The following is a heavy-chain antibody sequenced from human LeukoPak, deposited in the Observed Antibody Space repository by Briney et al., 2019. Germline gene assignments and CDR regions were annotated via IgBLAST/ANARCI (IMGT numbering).Heavy chain of an antibody. V-gene: IGHV3-48*03. J-gene: IGHJ6*03. CDR2: ISSSGSTI. CDR1: GFTFSSYE. CDR3: ARVNGWFGEDYYYMDV. D-gene: IGHD3-10*01. Sequence: SGGSLRLSCAASGFTFSSYEMNWVRQAPGKGLEWVSYISSSGSTIYYADSVKGRFTISRDNAKNSLYLQMNSLRSDDTAVYYCARVNGWFGEDYYYMDVWGKGTTVTISS.